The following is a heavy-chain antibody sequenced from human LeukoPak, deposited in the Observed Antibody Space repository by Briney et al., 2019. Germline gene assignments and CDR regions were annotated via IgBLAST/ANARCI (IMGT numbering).Heavy chain of an antibody. J-gene: IGHJ3*02. CDR2: INWNGGST. CDR3: ARAGEGLLAYSFDI. CDR1: GFTFDDYG. D-gene: IGHD1-26*01. V-gene: IGHV3-20*04. Sequence: QTGGSLRLSCAASGFTFDDYGMSWVRQAPGKGLEWVSGINWNGGSTGYADSVKGRFTISRDNAKNTLYLQMNSLRAEDTAVYYCARAGEGLLAYSFDIWGQGTMVTVSS.